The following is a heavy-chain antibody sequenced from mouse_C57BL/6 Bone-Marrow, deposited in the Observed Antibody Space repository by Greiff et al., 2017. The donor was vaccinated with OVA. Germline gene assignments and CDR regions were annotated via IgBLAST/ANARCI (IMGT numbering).Heavy chain of an antibody. D-gene: IGHD2-9*01. Sequence: QVQLQQSGAELAKPGASVKLSCKASGYTFTSYWMHWVKQRPGQGLEWIGYINPSSGYTKYNQKFKDKATLTADKSSSTAYMQLSSLTYEDSAVYYCARSYYGYDWYFDVWGTGTTVTVSS. CDR3: ARSYYGYDWYFDV. J-gene: IGHJ1*03. CDR1: GYTFTSYW. V-gene: IGHV1-7*01. CDR2: INPSSGYT.